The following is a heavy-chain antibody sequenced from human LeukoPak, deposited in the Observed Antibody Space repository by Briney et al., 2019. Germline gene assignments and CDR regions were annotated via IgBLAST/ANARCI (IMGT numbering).Heavy chain of an antibody. V-gene: IGHV4-39*01. J-gene: IGHJ4*02. CDR3: ARQTGSGLFILP. CDR1: GVSISSSNSY. D-gene: IGHD3/OR15-3a*01. Sequence: SETLSLTCTVSGVSISSSNSYWDWIRQPPGKGLEWIGSIYYSGNTYYNASLKSQVSISIDTSKNQFSLRLTSVTAADTAVYYCARQTGSGLFILPGGQGTLVTVSS. CDR2: IYYSGNT.